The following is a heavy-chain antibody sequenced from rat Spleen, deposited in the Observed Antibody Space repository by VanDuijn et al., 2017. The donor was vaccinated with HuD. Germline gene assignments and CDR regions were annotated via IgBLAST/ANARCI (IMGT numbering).Heavy chain of an antibody. CDR1: GFTFSNYD. CDR3: ARLGYYGYKGGYYFDY. Sequence: EVQLVESGGGLVQPGRSLKLSCAASGFTFSNYDMAWVRQAPTKGLEWVASISPSGGSTYYRDSVKGRFTVSRDNAKSTLYLQMDSLRSEDTATYYCARLGYYGYKGGYYFDYWGQGVMVTVSS. V-gene: IGHV5-25*01. J-gene: IGHJ2*01. D-gene: IGHD1-9*01. CDR2: ISPSGGST.